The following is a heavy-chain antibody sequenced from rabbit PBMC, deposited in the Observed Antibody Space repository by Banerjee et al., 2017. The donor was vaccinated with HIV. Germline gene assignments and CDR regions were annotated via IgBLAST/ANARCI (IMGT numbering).Heavy chain of an antibody. D-gene: IGHD6-1*01. CDR2: IYTSSGST. Sequence: QEQLKETGGGLVQPGGSLTLSCKASGFDFSTYGISWVRQAPGKGLEWIGCIYTSSGSTWYASWVNGRFTISKTSTTVTLQMTSLTAADTATYFCARNTYGYLVYAYDLWGQGTLVTVS. V-gene: IGHV1S39*01. CDR1: GFDFSTYG. J-gene: IGHJ3*01. CDR3: ARNTYGYLVYAYDL.